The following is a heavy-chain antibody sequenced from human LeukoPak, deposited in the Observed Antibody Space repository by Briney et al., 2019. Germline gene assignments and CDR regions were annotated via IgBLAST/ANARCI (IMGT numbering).Heavy chain of an antibody. CDR1: GFTFDDYA. V-gene: IGHV3-9*01. D-gene: IGHD2-2*01. CDR3: AKVNGYCSSTSCQGAFDI. J-gene: IGHJ3*02. CDR2: ISWNSGSI. Sequence: GRSLRLPCAASGFTFDDYAMHWVRQAPGKGLEWVSGISWNSGSIGYADSVKGRFTISRDNAKNSLYLQMNSLRAEDTALYYCAKVNGYCSSTSCQGAFDIWGQGTMVTVSS.